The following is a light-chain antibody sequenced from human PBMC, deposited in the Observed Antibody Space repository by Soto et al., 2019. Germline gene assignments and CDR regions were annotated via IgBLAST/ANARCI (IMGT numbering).Light chain of an antibody. CDR2: DAS. CDR3: QQYGGSPPGYV. J-gene: IGKJ2*01. V-gene: IGKV3-20*01. CDR1: QRVSASY. Sequence: EIVLSQSPGTLSLSPGERATLSCRASQRVSASYLAWYQQKPGQSPRLLIYDASSRATGIPDRFSGNGSGTDFTLTINSREPEDFAVYFCQQYGGSPPGYVFGQGTKLEIK.